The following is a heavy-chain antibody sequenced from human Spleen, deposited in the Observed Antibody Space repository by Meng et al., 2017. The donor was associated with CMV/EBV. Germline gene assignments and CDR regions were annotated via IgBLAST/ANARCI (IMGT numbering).Heavy chain of an antibody. V-gene: IGHV1-69*02. CDR3: ARQTKSFAAPDV. Sequence: CKASGDTFSSDTMSWVRQAPGQGFEWMGRIIPIVGVGNYAQKFQDRLTITADKSTSTVYMELSSLRSEDTAVYYCARQTKSFAAPDVWGQGTTVTVSS. CDR2: IIPIVGVG. CDR1: GDTFSSDT. D-gene: IGHD1-1*01. J-gene: IGHJ6*02.